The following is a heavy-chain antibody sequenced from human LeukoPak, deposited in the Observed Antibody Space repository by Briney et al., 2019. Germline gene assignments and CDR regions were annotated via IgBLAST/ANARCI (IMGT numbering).Heavy chain of an antibody. CDR3: AKASGGWQTFFDY. Sequence: QPGGSLRLSCAASGFTFSNYWMTWVRQAPGKGLEWVANIKRDGSEKHYVDSVKGRFTISRDNSKNTLYLQMNSLRPEDTAVYYCAKASGGWQTFFDYWGQGTLVTVSS. J-gene: IGHJ4*02. D-gene: IGHD6-19*01. V-gene: IGHV3-7*01. CDR2: IKRDGSEK. CDR1: GFTFSNYW.